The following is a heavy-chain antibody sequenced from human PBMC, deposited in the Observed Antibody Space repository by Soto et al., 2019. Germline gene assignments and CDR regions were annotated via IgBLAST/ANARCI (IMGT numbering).Heavy chain of an antibody. D-gene: IGHD6-13*01. V-gene: IGHV2-5*02. J-gene: IGHJ5*02. CDR3: AHSITIAAAGTIWFDP. CDR1: GFSLSTSGVG. Sequence: QITLKESGPTLVKPTQTLTLTCTFSGFSLSTSGVGVGWIRQPPGKALEWLALIYWDDDKRYSPSLKSRLTSTKDTSKNQVVLTMTNMDPVDTATYYCAHSITIAAAGTIWFDPWGQGTLVTVSS. CDR2: IYWDDDK.